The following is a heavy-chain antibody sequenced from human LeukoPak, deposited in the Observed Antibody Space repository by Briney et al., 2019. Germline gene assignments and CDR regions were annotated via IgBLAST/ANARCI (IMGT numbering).Heavy chain of an antibody. D-gene: IGHD3-22*01. CDR1: GFTFSSYA. CDR2: ISGSGGST. V-gene: IGHV3-23*01. Sequence: GGSLRLSCAASGFTFSSYAMSWVRQAPGKGLEWVSAISGSGGSTYYADSVKGRFTIPRDNSKNTLYLQMNSLRAEDTAVYYCAKRGSSGYYPFDYWGQGTLVTVSS. J-gene: IGHJ4*02. CDR3: AKRGSSGYYPFDY.